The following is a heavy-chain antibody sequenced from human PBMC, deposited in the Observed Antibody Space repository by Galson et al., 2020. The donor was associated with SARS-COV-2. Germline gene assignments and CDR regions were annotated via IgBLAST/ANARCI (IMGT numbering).Heavy chain of an antibody. V-gene: IGHV1-2*06. CDR3: ARGIYGSGKDDALDI. CDR1: GYTFTGYY. CDR2: INNNSGGT. D-gene: IGHD3-10*01. J-gene: IGHJ3*02. Sequence: ASVKVSCKASGYTFTGYYMNWVRQAPGQGLEWMGRINNNSGGTNYAQRFQGRVTMTRDTSISTAYMELSRLRSDDTAVYYCARGIYGSGKDDALDIWGQGTMVTVSS.